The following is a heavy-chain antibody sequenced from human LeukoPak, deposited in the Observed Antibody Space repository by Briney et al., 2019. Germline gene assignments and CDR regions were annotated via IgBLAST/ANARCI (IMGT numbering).Heavy chain of an antibody. D-gene: IGHD2-2*01. CDR3: ARFPVYCSSTSCLYYFDY. V-gene: IGHV1-3*01. CDR2: INAGNGNT. J-gene: IGHJ4*02. Sequence: WASVKVSCKASGYTSTSYAMHWVRQAPGQRLEWMGWINAGNGNTKYSQKFQGRVTITRDTSASTAYMELSSLRSEDTAVYYCARFPVYCSSTSCLYYFDYWGQGTLVTVSS. CDR1: GYTSTSYA.